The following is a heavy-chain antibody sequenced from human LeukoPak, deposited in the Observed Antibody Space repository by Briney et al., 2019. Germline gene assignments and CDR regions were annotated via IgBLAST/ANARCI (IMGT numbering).Heavy chain of an antibody. CDR2: IYTSGST. V-gene: IGHV4-61*02. Sequence: TLSLTCTVSGGSISSGSYYWSWIRQPAGKGLEWIGRIYTSGSTNYNPSLKSRVTISADTSKNQFSLKLSSVTAADTAVYYCARDPTRVGLYYYYMDVWGKGTTVTVSS. CDR1: GGSISSGSYY. CDR3: ARDPTRVGLYYYYMDV. J-gene: IGHJ6*03. D-gene: IGHD1-1*01.